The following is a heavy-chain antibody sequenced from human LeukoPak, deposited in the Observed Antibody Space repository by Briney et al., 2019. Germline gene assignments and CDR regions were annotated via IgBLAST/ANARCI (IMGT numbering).Heavy chain of an antibody. CDR1: GFTFSSYS. J-gene: IGHJ4*02. V-gene: IGHV3-48*01. CDR2: ISSSSTI. CDR3: ARDHGYSGGFDY. D-gene: IGHD5-24*01. Sequence: GGSLRLSCAASGFTFSSYSMNWVRQAPGKGLEWVSYISSSSTIYYADSVKGRFTISRDNAKNSLYLQMNSLRAEDTAVYYCARDHGYSGGFDYWGQGTLVTVSS.